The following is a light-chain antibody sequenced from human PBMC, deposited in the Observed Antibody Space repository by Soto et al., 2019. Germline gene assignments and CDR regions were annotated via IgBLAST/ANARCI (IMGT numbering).Light chain of an antibody. CDR2: GAS. Sequence: EIVMTQSPATLSVSPGERATLSCRASQSVSGNLALYQLKPGQAPRLLIYGASTRATGIPARFSGSGSGTEFTLTISSLQSEDFAVYYCQQYNNWLRTFGQGTRLEIK. CDR3: QQYNNWLRT. V-gene: IGKV3-15*01. CDR1: QSVSGN. J-gene: IGKJ2*01.